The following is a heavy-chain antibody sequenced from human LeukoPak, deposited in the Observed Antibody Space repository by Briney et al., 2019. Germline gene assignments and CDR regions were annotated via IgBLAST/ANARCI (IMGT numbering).Heavy chain of an antibody. CDR2: IYPGDSET. J-gene: IGHJ4*02. CDR1: GYIFTTYW. V-gene: IGHV5-51*01. CDR3: ARHKGFDY. Sequence: GESLKISCRSSGYIFTTYWIGWVRQMPGKGLECMGIIYPGDSETRYSPSFQGQVTISVDKSISTAYLQWSSLKASDTAMYYCARHKGFDYWGQGTLVTVSS.